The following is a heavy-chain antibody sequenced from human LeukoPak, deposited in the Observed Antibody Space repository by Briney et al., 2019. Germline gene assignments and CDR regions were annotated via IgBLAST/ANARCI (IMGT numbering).Heavy chain of an antibody. CDR3: AIGPGEPCSGGTCYPYYFDY. Sequence: SVKVSCKGSGGTFSNYAFNWVRQAPGQGLEWMGRIIPVSGTANYLQKFQGRVTITSDESTSTAYMELISLTSEDTAVYYCAIGPGEPCSGGTCYPYYFDYWGQGTLVTVSS. V-gene: IGHV1-69*15. CDR1: GGTFSNYA. J-gene: IGHJ4*02. D-gene: IGHD2-15*01. CDR2: IIPVSGTA.